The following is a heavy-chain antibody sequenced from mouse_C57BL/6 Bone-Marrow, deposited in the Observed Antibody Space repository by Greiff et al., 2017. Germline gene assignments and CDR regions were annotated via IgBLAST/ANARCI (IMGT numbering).Heavy chain of an antibody. CDR1: GFNIKDDY. Sequence: VQLQQSGAELVRPGASVKLSCTASGFNIKDDYMHWVKQRPEQGLEWIGWIDPENGDTEYASKFQGKATITADTSSNTAYLQLSSLTSADTAVYYCTSWFLYYAMDYWGQGTSVTVSS. CDR3: TSWFLYYAMDY. J-gene: IGHJ4*01. CDR2: IDPENGDT. V-gene: IGHV14-4*01. D-gene: IGHD2-2*01.